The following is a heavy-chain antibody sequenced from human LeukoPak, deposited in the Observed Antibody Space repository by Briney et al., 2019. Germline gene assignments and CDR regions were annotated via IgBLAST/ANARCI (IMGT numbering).Heavy chain of an antibody. CDR2: ISSSSRHR. CDR1: GFTFSTYS. V-gene: IGHV3-21*01. D-gene: IGHD4-17*01. J-gene: IGHJ1*01. Sequence: GGSLRLXCVASGFTFSTYSMNWVRPAPGKGLEWVSSISSSSRHRYYADSVKGRFTISRDDAKNSVYLQMNSLRAEETAVYYCVRDFNTVTTAYLQHWGQGTLVTVSS. CDR3: VRDFNTVTTAYLQH.